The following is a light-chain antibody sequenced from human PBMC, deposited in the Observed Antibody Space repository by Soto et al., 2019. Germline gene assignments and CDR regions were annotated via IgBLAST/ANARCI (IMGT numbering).Light chain of an antibody. V-gene: IGKV3-15*01. CDR1: QTISSN. J-gene: IGKJ2*01. CDR2: GAS. Sequence: EIVMTQSPATLSVSPGDSATLSCRASQTISSNLAWYQQRPGQAPRLLIHGASTRATGVPARFSGSGSGTEFTLTTGSLESEDLAVYYCQQYHNWPPQYTFGQGTKLQIK. CDR3: QQYHNWPPQYT.